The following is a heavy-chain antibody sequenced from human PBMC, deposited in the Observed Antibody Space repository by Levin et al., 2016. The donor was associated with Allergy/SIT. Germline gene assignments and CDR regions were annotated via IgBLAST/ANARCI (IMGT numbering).Heavy chain of an antibody. D-gene: IGHD2-15*01. CDR3: ARGYCSGGSCYFAWYFDL. Sequence: WIRQPPGKGLEWVSYISSSGSTIYYADSVKGRFTISRDNAKNSLYLQMNSLRAEDTAVYYCARGYCSGGSCYFAWYFDLWGRGTLVTVSS. CDR2: ISSSGSTI. V-gene: IGHV3-48*03. J-gene: IGHJ2*01.